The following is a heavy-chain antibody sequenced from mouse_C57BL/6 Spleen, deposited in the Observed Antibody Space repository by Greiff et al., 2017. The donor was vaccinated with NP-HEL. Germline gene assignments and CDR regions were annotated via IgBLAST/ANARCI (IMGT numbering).Heavy chain of an antibody. V-gene: IGHV1-39*01. CDR1: GYSFTDYN. CDR3: ARSEYYGSSYPYYFDY. CDR2: INPNYGTT. Sequence: LVESGPELVKPGASVKISCKASGYSFTDYNMNWVKQSNGKSLEWIGVINPNYGTTSYNQKFKGKATLTVDQSSSTAYMQLNSLTSEDSAVYYCARSEYYGSSYPYYFDYWGQGTTLTVSS. J-gene: IGHJ2*01. D-gene: IGHD1-1*01.